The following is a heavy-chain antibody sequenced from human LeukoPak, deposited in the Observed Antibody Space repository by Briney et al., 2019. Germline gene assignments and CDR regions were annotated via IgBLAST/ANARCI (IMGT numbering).Heavy chain of an antibody. CDR2: IYCSGTT. CDR3: AREDPRTKVPEGMDV. D-gene: IGHD4/OR15-4a*01. V-gene: IGHV4-59*01. Sequence: PSETLSLTCTDSGGSISHYYWSWIRQPPGKGLEWIGYIYCSGTTNYNPSLKSRVTISVDTSKNQFSLKLNSVTAADTAVYYCAREDPRTKVPEGMDVWGQGTTVTVSS. CDR1: GGSISHYY. J-gene: IGHJ6*02.